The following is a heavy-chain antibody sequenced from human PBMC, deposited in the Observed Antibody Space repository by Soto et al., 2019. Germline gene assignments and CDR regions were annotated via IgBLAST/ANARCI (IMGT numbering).Heavy chain of an antibody. D-gene: IGHD3-22*01. V-gene: IGHV1-69*01. Sequence: VKVSCKASGGTFSSYAISWVRQAPGQGLEWMGGIIPIFGTANYAQKFQGRVTITADESTSTAYMELSSLRSEDTAVYYCARDRRDYYDSSGYYYGAFDIWGQGTMVTVSS. CDR3: ARDRRDYYDSSGYYYGAFDI. CDR1: GGTFSSYA. J-gene: IGHJ3*02. CDR2: IIPIFGTA.